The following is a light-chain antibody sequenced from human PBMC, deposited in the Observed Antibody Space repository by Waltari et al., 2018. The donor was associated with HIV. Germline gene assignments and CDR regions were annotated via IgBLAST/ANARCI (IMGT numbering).Light chain of an antibody. Sequence: QSALTQPPSASGTPGQRVTISCSGSSPHLGKTYVYWYKQLPGAAPKLIMYKVDQRPSGVPDRFSGSQSGITASLAITGLRSEDEGDYSCAAWDGGIRAWVFGGGTKVTVL. J-gene: IGLJ3*02. CDR3: AAWDGGIRAWV. V-gene: IGLV1-47*01. CDR2: KVD. CDR1: SPHLGKTY.